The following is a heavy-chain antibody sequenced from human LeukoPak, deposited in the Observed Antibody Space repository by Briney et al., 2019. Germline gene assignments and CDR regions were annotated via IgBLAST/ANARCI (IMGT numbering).Heavy chain of an antibody. D-gene: IGHD3-10*01. CDR1: GFTFSRHW. CDR3: ATGITMVRGVDY. J-gene: IGHJ4*02. V-gene: IGHV3-74*01. Sequence: GGSLRLSCAASGFTFSRHWMHWVRQAPGKGLVWVSRINSDGSSTSYADSVKGRFTISRDNAKNTLYLQVNSLRAEDTAVYYCATGITMVRGVDYWGQGTLVTVSS. CDR2: INSDGSST.